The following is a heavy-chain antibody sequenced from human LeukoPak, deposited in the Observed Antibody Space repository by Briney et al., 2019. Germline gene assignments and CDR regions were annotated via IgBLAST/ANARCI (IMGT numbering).Heavy chain of an antibody. CDR2: ISWDGGST. Sequence: GGSLRLSCAASGFTFDDYTMHWVRQAPGKGLEWVSLISWDGGSTYYADSVKGRFTISRDNSKNSLYLQMNSLRTEDTALYYCAKGEKIVVVPAAMSYWGQGTLVTVSS. D-gene: IGHD2-2*01. J-gene: IGHJ4*02. V-gene: IGHV3-43*01. CDR1: GFTFDDYT. CDR3: AKGEKIVVVPAAMSY.